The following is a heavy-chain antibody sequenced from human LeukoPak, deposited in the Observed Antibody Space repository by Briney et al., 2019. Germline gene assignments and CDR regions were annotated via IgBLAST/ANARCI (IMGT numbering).Heavy chain of an antibody. CDR3: ARRWIQLWFDY. CDR2: IYYSGST. D-gene: IGHD5-18*01. V-gene: IGHV4-39*01. CDR1: GFTFSSYA. Sequence: GSLRLSCAASGFTFSSYAMSWVRQAPGKGLEWIGSIYYSGSTYYNPSLKSRVTISVGTSKNQFSLKLSSVTAADTAVYYCARRWIQLWFDYWGQGTLATVSS. J-gene: IGHJ4*02.